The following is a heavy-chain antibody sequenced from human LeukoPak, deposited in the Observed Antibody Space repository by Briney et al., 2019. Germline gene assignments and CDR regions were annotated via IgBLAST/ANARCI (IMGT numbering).Heavy chain of an antibody. CDR1: GFTFSSYS. V-gene: IGHV3-33*08. J-gene: IGHJ6*02. D-gene: IGHD3-16*01. Sequence: PGGSLRLSCAASGFTFSSYSMNWVRQAPGKGLEWVAVIWYDGSNKYYADSVKGRFTISRDNSKNTLYLQMNSLRAEDTAVYYCARDLILGAPVWATEAYYYYGMDVWGQGTTVTVSS. CDR2: IWYDGSNK. CDR3: ARDLILGAPVWATEAYYYYGMDV.